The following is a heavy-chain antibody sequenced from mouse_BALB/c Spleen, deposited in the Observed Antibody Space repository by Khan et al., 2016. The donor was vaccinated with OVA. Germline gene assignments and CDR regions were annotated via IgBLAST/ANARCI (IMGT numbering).Heavy chain of an antibody. V-gene: IGHV1S41*01. J-gene: IGHJ4*01. Sequence: DLVKPGASVKLSCKASGYTFTSFWINWIKQRPGQGLEWIGHIAPGSGSAYYNEMFKGKATLTVDTSSSTAYIQLSSLSSEDSAVYFSAISNYYGRSLYAMDYWGQGTSVTVSS. CDR2: IAPGSGSA. CDR1: GYTFTSFW. CDR3: AISNYYGRSLYAMDY. D-gene: IGHD1-1*01.